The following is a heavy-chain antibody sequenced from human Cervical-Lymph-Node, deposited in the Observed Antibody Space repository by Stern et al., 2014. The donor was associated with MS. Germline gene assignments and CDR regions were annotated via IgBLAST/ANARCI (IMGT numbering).Heavy chain of an antibody. V-gene: IGHV1-8*01. CDR3: ARGPASEGGSYSWYRFEY. Sequence: VQLVESGAEVKKTGASVKVSCKASGYTFHNYDINWVRQATGQGLEWMGWMNPRSGNTGYGQKFQGRVTMTRDTSMSTAYMELSSLRFEDTAVYYCARGPASEGGSYSWYRFEYWGQGSLVTVSS. J-gene: IGHJ4*02. D-gene: IGHD6-13*01. CDR1: GYTFHNYD. CDR2: MNPRSGNT.